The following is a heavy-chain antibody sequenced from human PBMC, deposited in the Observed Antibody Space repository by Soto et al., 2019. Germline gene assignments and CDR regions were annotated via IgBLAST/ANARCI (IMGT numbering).Heavy chain of an antibody. Sequence: QVQLVQSGTEVKRPGASVKVSCKASGYTFTSYGITWVRQAPGQGLEWMGWISTYNDNTKYAQKFQGRVTMTTDTSTSTAYVELRSLRSDDTAVYYCARQLPDIVVVVAATHNWFDPWGQGTLVTVSS. CDR3: ARQLPDIVVVVAATHNWFDP. D-gene: IGHD2-15*01. CDR2: ISTYNDNT. V-gene: IGHV1-18*01. CDR1: GYTFTSYG. J-gene: IGHJ5*02.